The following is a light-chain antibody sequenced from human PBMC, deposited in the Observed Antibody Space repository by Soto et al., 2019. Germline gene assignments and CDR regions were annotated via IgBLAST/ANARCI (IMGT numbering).Light chain of an antibody. J-gene: IGKJ1*01. V-gene: IGKV1-5*03. CDR1: QGVSTW. Sequence: IQMTQSPSTLSGSVGDRVTITCRASQGVSTWLAWYQHKPGQAPKLLIYEASKLQSGVPSRFSASGSVRDLTLTITSLQPEDSATYYCQQYYDFRTFGQGTKVEI. CDR3: QQYYDFRT. CDR2: EAS.